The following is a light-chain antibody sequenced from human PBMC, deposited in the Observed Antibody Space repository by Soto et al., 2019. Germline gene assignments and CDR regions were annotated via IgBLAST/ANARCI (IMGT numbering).Light chain of an antibody. CDR3: QQYDTYWT. J-gene: IGKJ1*01. V-gene: IGKV1-5*01. CDR1: QNINSW. CDR2: DAS. Sequence: DIQMTQSPSTVSASVAERVTITCRASQNINSWLAWYQQKPGSAPKVLIYDASSLESGVPSRFSGSRSETEFTLTISSLQPDDFATYYCQQYDTYWTFGQGTKVEMK.